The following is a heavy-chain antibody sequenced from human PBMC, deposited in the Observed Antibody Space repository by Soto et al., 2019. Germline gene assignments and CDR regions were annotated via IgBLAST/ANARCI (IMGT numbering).Heavy chain of an antibody. CDR1: GNTFTYRY. D-gene: IGHD3-16*01. V-gene: IGHV1-45*02. J-gene: IGHJ5*02. Sequence: QMQLVQSGAEVKKTGSTVTVSCQALGNTFTYRYLHWVRQAPGQALEWMGWITPFSGDVHYAQKFQERVNLYRDRSNQPGLIRIKRLGIEETGLLYWATRGTRSGPITLGAPDPRGQGT. CDR3: ATRGTRSGPITLGAPDP. CDR2: ITPFSGDV.